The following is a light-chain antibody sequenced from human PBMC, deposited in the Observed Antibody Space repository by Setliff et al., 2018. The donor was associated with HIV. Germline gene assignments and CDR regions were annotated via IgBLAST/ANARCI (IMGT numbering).Light chain of an antibody. CDR3: GTWDSSLSAPV. V-gene: IGLV1-51*02. CDR2: ENK. J-gene: IGLJ3*02. CDR1: SSNIGNNY. Sequence: QSVLTQPPSVSAAPGQKVTISCSGSSSNIGNNYVSWYQQFPGTAPKLFVYENKKRPSGIPDRVSGSKSGTSATLGITGLQTGDEADYYCGTWDSSLSAPVFGGGTK.